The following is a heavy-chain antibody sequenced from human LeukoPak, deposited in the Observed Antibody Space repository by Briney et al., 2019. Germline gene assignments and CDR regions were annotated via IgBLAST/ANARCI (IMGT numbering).Heavy chain of an antibody. J-gene: IGHJ4*02. D-gene: IGHD3-10*01. Sequence: GGSLRLSCAASGFTFSDCYMSWIRQAPGKGLEWVSYISSSGSTMYYADSVKGRFTISRDNAKNSLYLQMNSLRAEDTAVYYCARAKTYGSGSYIDYWGQGTLVTVSS. V-gene: IGHV3-11*01. CDR2: ISSSGSTM. CDR1: GFTFSDCY. CDR3: ARAKTYGSGSYIDY.